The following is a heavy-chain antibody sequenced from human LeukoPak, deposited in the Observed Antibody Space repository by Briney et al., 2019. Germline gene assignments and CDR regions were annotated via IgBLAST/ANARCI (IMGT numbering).Heavy chain of an antibody. Sequence: ASVKVTCKASGYTFTSYYTHWVRQAPGQGLEWMGIIKPSGGSTLYAQKFQGRVTVTSDMSTSTVYVELSSLRSEDTAVYYCAREVPENFNFDYWGQGTLVTVSS. D-gene: IGHD2/OR15-2a*01. V-gene: IGHV1-46*01. J-gene: IGHJ4*02. CDR3: AREVPENFNFDY. CDR1: GYTFTSYY. CDR2: IKPSGGST.